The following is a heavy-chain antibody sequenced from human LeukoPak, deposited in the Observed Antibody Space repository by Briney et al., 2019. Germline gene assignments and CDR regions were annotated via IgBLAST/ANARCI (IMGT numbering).Heavy chain of an antibody. CDR2: MSACSGII. V-gene: IGHV3-21*01. CDR1: GYTFSSYS. D-gene: IGHD2-15*01. CDR3: AREFGGSASGAGY. J-gene: IGHJ4*02. Sequence: GGSLRLSCAASGYTFSSYSMNWVRQAPGQGLEWVSSMSACSGIINYADTVKGRFTISTDKAKSSLYMQMNRLRVEDTAVYYCAREFGGSASGAGYWGQGTLVTVS.